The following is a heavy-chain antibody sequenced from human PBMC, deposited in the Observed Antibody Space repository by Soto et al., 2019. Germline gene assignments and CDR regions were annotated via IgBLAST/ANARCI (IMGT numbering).Heavy chain of an antibody. CDR1: GFSLRSSGVG. Sequence: QITLKESGPTLVKPTQTLTLTCTFSGFSLRSSGVGVGWIRQPPGKALEWLSLIYWDDDKRYSPSLKSRLTIAKDTSKNQVVLALTNMDPVDTATYFCARRRDGAFDIWGQGTMVTVSS. CDR3: ARRRDGAFDI. CDR2: IYWDDDK. J-gene: IGHJ3*02. V-gene: IGHV2-5*02.